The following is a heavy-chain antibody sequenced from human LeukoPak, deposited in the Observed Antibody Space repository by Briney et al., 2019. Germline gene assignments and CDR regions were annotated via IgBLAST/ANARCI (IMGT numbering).Heavy chain of an antibody. J-gene: IGHJ4*02. Sequence: ASVKVSCKASGYTFTSYGIGWVRQAPGQGLEWMGWISAYNGNTNYAQKLQGRVAMTTDTSTSTAHMELRSLRSDDTAVYYCARESIILTGLDYWGQGTLVTVSS. CDR3: ARESIILTGLDY. D-gene: IGHD3-9*01. CDR2: ISAYNGNT. V-gene: IGHV1-18*01. CDR1: GYTFTSYG.